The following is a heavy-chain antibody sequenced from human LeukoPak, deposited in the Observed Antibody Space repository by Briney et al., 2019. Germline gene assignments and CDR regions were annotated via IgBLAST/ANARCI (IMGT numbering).Heavy chain of an antibody. CDR2: ISAYNGNT. J-gene: IGHJ4*02. D-gene: IGHD5-18*01. Sequence: ASVSVSCKASGYTFTSYGISWVRQAPGQGREGMGWISAYNGNTNYAQTLQGRVTITTETSTSTAYMELRSLRSDDTAVYYCARWIQLIDYWGQGTLVTVSS. V-gene: IGHV1-18*01. CDR1: GYTFTSYG. CDR3: ARWIQLIDY.